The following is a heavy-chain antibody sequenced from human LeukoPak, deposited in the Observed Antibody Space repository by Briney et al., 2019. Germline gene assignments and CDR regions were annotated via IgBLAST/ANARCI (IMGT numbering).Heavy chain of an antibody. D-gene: IGHD2-8*02. CDR3: ARRDGGVSRWFDP. CDR1: GYSFSNYW. V-gene: IGHV5-51*01. CDR2: IYPGDSDI. Sequence: GESLKISCKGSGYSFSNYWIGWVRQMPGKGLECMGLIYPGDSDIRYSPSFQGQVTISADKSISTVYLQWSSLKASDTAMYYCARRDGGVSRWFDPWGQGTLVTVSS. J-gene: IGHJ5*02.